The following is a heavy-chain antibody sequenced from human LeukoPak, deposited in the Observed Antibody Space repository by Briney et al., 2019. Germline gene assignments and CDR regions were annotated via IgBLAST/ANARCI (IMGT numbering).Heavy chain of an antibody. V-gene: IGHV4-30-4*08. CDR3: ARTYYDSSGYSAHPDYFDY. CDR1: GGSISSGDYY. D-gene: IGHD3-22*01. CDR2: IYYSGST. Sequence: SETLSLTCTVSGGSISSGDYYWSWIRQPPGKGLEWIGYIYYSGSTYYNPSLKSRVTISVDTSKNQFSLKLSSVTAADTAVYYCARTYYDSSGYSAHPDYFDYWGQGTLVTVSS. J-gene: IGHJ4*02.